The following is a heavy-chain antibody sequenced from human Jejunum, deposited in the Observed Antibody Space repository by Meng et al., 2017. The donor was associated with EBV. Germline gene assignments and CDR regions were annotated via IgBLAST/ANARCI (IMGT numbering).Heavy chain of an antibody. CDR1: GFTLSSYW. J-gene: IGHJ5*02. V-gene: IGHV3-74*01. CDR2: INSDGSKT. CDR3: VRGPPPDT. Sequence: EVQLVESGGGLVQPGDSLRLSCAASGFTLSSYWMHWVRQAPGKGLVWVSRINSDGSKTNYADSVKGRFTISRDIAKNTLYLQLNSLRADDTAVYYCVRGPPPDTWGQGTLVTVFS.